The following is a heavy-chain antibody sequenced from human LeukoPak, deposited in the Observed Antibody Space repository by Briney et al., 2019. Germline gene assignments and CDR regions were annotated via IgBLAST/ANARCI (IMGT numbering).Heavy chain of an antibody. D-gene: IGHD4-23*01. J-gene: IGHJ4*02. CDR2: ISGSGSST. CDR3: ARGGAIDY. V-gene: IGHV3-23*01. Sequence: GGTLRLSCAASGFTFSSYGMSWVRQAPGKGLEWVSAISGSGSSTYYAASVKGRFTISRDNAKNTLYLQMNSLRAEDTAVYYCARGGAIDYWGQGTLVTVSS. CDR1: GFTFSSYG.